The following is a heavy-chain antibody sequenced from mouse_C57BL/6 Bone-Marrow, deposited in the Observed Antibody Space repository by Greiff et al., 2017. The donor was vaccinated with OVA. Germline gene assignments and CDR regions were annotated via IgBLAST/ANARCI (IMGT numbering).Heavy chain of an antibody. CDR3: ARPYYDYDGFAY. Sequence: VQLQESGPELVKPGASVKIPCKASGYTFTDYNMDWVKQSHGKSLEWIGDLNPNNGGTISNQKFTGKATLTVDKAYSTAYMELRSLTSEDTAVDYCARPYYDYDGFAYWGQGTLVTGSA. D-gene: IGHD2-4*01. CDR2: LNPNNGGT. J-gene: IGHJ3*01. V-gene: IGHV1-18*01. CDR1: GYTFTDYN.